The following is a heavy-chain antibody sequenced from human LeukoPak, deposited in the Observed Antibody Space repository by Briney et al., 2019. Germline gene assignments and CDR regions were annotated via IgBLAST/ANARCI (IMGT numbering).Heavy chain of an antibody. CDR2: IRYVGSNK. CDR1: GFTFSSYG. J-gene: IGHJ6*02. D-gene: IGHD5-12*01. V-gene: IGHV3-30*02. Sequence: GGSLRLSCAASGFTFSSYGMHWVRQAPGKGLEWVAFIRYVGSNKYYADSVKGRFTISRDNSKNTLYLQMNSLRAEDTAVYYCAKDTEIVATIDYYYYYGMDVWGQGTTVTVSS. CDR3: AKDTEIVATIDYYYYYGMDV.